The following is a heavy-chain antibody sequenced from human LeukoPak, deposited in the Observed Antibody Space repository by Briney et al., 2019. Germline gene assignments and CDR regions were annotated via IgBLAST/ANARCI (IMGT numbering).Heavy chain of an antibody. D-gene: IGHD5-18*01. CDR3: ARDRGSYGFSYWYFDL. V-gene: IGHV1-69*04. Sequence: ASVKVSCKASGGTFSSYAISWVRQAPGQGLEWMGRIIPILGIANYAQKFQGRVTITADKSTSTAYMELSSLRSEDTAVYFCARDRGSYGFSYWYFDLWGRGTLVTVSS. CDR1: GGTFSSYA. J-gene: IGHJ2*01. CDR2: IIPILGIA.